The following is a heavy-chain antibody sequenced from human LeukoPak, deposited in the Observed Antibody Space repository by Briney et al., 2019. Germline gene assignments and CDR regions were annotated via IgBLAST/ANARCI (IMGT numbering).Heavy chain of an antibody. CDR1: GYTFTGYY. Sequence: ASVKVSCKASGYTFTGYYMHWVRQAPGQGLEWMGWINPNSGGTNYAQKFQGRVTMTRDTSISTAYMELSRLRSDVTAVYYCARGSYDFWSGLSPFDYWGQGTLVTVSS. V-gene: IGHV1-2*02. J-gene: IGHJ4*02. CDR2: INPNSGGT. D-gene: IGHD3-3*01. CDR3: ARGSYDFWSGLSPFDY.